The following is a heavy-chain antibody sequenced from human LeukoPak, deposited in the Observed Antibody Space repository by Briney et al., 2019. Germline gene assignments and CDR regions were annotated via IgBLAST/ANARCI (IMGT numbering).Heavy chain of an antibody. CDR1: GYTFTSYG. Sequence: GASVKVSCKASGYTFTSYGISWVRQAPGQGLEWMGWISAYNGNTNYAQKLQGRVTMTTDTSTSTAYMELRSLRSDDTAVYYCARVGTYYYDSSGYHDDYYGMDVWGQGTTVTVSS. CDR2: ISAYNGNT. D-gene: IGHD3-22*01. CDR3: ARVGTYYYDSSGYHDDYYGMDV. J-gene: IGHJ6*02. V-gene: IGHV1-18*01.